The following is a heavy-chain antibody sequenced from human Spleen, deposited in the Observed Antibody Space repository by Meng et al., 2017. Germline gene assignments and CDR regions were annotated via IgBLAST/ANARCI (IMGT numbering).Heavy chain of an antibody. CDR2: IYHSGST. D-gene: IGHD1-14*01. CDR1: GGSFSGYY. Sequence: QVQLQQLGAGLLKPSETLSLTCAVYGGSFSGYYWSWIRQPPGKGLEWIGEIYHSGSTNYNPSLKSRVTISVDKSKNQFSLKLSSVTAADTAVYYCASGPRGPDQMYYFDYWGQGTLVTVSS. CDR3: ASGPRGPDQMYYFDY. V-gene: IGHV4-34*01. J-gene: IGHJ4*02.